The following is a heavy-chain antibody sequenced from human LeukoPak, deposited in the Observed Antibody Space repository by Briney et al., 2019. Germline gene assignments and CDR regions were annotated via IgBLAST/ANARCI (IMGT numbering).Heavy chain of an antibody. V-gene: IGHV3-23*01. Sequence: GGSLRLSCAASGFTFSSYAMSWVRQAPGKGLEWVSAISGSGGSTYYADSVEGRFTISRDNSKNTLYLQMNSLRAEDTAVYYCAKIRAVGPDTAMVIGYYFDYWGQGTLVTVSS. J-gene: IGHJ4*02. CDR3: AKIRAVGPDTAMVIGYYFDY. CDR2: ISGSGGST. D-gene: IGHD5-18*01. CDR1: GFTFSSYA.